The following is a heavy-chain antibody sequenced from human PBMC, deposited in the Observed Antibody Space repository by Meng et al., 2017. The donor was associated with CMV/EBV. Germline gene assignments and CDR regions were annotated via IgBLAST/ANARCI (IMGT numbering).Heavy chain of an antibody. CDR2: INANSGGT. J-gene: IGHJ6*02. V-gene: IGHV1-2*02. CDR3: ARETGRSYYYGMDV. D-gene: IGHD2-15*01. CDR1: AYTFTGYY. Sequence: ASAKVSCKAFAYTFTGYYLQWVRQAPGQGLEWMGWINANSGGTNYAQKFQGRVTMTRDTSISTAYMELSRLSPDDTAVYYCARETGRSYYYGMDVWGQGTTVTVSS.